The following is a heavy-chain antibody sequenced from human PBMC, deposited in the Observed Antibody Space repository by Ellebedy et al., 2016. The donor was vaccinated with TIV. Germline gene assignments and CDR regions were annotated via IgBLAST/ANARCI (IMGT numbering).Heavy chain of an antibody. CDR2: IYGGGNT. CDR3: ASRAAAGYYYGMDV. D-gene: IGHD6-13*01. Sequence: GESLKISCAASGFTVSGNFLSWVRQAPGKGLEWVSIIYGGGNTYYPDSVKGRFIISRDSSKNTVYLQMNSLRVEDTAVYYCASRAAAGYYYGMDVWGQGIAVIVSS. CDR1: GFTVSGNF. J-gene: IGHJ6*02. V-gene: IGHV3-66*01.